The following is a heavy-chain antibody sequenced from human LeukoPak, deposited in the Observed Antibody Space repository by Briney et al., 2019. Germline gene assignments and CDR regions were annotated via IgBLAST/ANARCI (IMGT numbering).Heavy chain of an antibody. V-gene: IGHV1-2*02. Sequence: ASVKVSCKASGYTFTGYYIHWVRQAPGRGLEWMGWMNPNSGGTNYAQKFRGRVTMTRDTSVSTAYMELSRLTSDDTAVYYCARDRAGDRGNYFDYWGQGTLVTVSS. CDR3: ARDRAGDRGNYFDY. CDR2: MNPNSGGT. J-gene: IGHJ4*02. CDR1: GYTFTGYY. D-gene: IGHD7-27*01.